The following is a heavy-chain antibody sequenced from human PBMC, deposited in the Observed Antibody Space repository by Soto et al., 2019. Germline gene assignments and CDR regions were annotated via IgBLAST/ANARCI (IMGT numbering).Heavy chain of an antibody. D-gene: IGHD3-3*01. CDR1: GFTVSNNY. V-gene: IGHV3-66*01. CDR3: ARARFGGLGAIFADY. CDR2: IYRGGST. J-gene: IGHJ4*02. Sequence: EVQLVNSGGGLVQPGGSLRLSCAASGFTVSNNYMSWVRQAPGKGLEWVSVIYRGGSTYYADSVKDRFTISGDNSENTPYLQMSSLRAEDTAVYYCARARFGGLGAIFADYWGQGTLVTVSS.